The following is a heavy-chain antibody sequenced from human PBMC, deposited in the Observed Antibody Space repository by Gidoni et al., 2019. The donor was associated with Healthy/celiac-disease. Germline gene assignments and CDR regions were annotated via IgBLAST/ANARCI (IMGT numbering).Heavy chain of an antibody. CDR3: ARDPWSQDIENNDAFDI. Sequence: QVQLVESGGGVVQPGRSLRLSCAASGFTFSSYGMHWVRQAPGKGLEWVAVIWYDGSNKYYADSVKGRFTISRDNSKNTLYLQMNSLRAEDTAVYYCARDPWSQDIENNDAFDIWGQGTMVTVSS. D-gene: IGHD5-12*01. CDR2: IWYDGSNK. V-gene: IGHV3-33*01. J-gene: IGHJ3*02. CDR1: GFTFSSYG.